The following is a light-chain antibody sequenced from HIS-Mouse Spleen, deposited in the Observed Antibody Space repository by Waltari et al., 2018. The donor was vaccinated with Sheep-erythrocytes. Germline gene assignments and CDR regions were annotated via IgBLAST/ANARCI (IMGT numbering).Light chain of an antibody. CDR1: ALPKKY. V-gene: IGLV3-10*01. J-gene: IGLJ2*01. CDR3: YSTDSSGNHRV. Sequence: SYALTQPPSVSVSPGQTARITCSGDALPKKYAYWYQQKSGQAPVLVIYEDSKRPSGIPESFSGSSSETMATLTISGAQVEDDADYFCYSTDSSGNHRVFGGGTKLTVL. CDR2: EDS.